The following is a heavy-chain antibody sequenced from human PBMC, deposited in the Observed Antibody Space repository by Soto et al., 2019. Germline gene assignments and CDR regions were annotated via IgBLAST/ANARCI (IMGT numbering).Heavy chain of an antibody. CDR3: TRDHYGRGFSSGAFDS. J-gene: IGHJ4*02. V-gene: IGHV3-49*03. D-gene: IGHD5-18*01. CDR1: GFTFGDYA. CDR2: IKSKAFGGTP. Sequence: GGSLILSCSPSGFTFGDYAMNWFRQAPGKGLEWVGFIKSKAFGGTPEYAASVKGRFTISRDDSMSIAYLQMNSLKTDDTAVYCCTRDHYGRGFSSGAFDSWGQGTPVTVSS.